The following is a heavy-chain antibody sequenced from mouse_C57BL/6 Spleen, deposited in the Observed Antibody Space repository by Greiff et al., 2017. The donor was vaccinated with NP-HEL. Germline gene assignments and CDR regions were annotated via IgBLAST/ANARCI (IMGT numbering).Heavy chain of an antibody. D-gene: IGHD2-3*01. CDR3: ARYDGYYGAMDY. Sequence: VKLQESGAELVRPGASVKLSCKASGYTFTDYYINWVKQRPGQGLEWIARIYPGSGNTYYNEKFKGKATLTAEKSSSTAYMQLSSLTSEDSAVYFCARYDGYYGAMDYWGQGTSVTVSS. CDR1: GYTFTDYY. V-gene: IGHV1-76*01. J-gene: IGHJ4*01. CDR2: IYPGSGNT.